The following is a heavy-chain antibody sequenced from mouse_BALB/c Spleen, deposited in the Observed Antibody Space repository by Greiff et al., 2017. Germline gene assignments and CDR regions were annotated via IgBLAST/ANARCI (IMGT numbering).Heavy chain of an antibody. J-gene: IGHJ4*01. D-gene: IGHD1-1*01. CDR1: GFSLTSYG. CDR2: IWSDGST. Sequence: QVQLKESGPDLVAPSQSLSITCTVSGFSLTSYGVHWVRQPPGKGLEWLVVIWSDGSTTYNSALKSRLSISKDNSKSQVFLKMNSLQTDDTAMYYCARPYYGSSYAMDYWGQGTSVTVSS. CDR3: ARPYYGSSYAMDY. V-gene: IGHV2-6-2*01.